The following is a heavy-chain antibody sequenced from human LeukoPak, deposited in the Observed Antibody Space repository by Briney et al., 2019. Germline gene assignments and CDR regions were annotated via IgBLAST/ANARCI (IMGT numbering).Heavy chain of an antibody. CDR3: TTSLRITIFEN. J-gene: IGHJ4*02. CDR2: IKSKTDGGTA. CDR1: GFSFSNAW. D-gene: IGHD3-9*01. Sequence: GGSLRLSCAASGFSFSNAWMSWVRQAPGKGLEWIGHIKSKTDGGTAVYAAPVKGRFTISRDDSKNTLYLQMNSPKTEDTGLYYCTTSLRITIFENWGQGTLVTVSS. V-gene: IGHV3-15*01.